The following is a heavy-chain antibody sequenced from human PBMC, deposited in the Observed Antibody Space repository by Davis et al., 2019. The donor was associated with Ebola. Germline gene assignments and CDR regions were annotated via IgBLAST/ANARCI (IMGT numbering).Heavy chain of an antibody. D-gene: IGHD3-22*01. CDR2: INSSGGGT. Sequence: PGGSLRLSCAASGFTFSICAMTWVRQAPGKGLEWVSSINSSGGGTYYADSVKGRFTISRDNAKNSLYLQMNSLRDEDTAVYYCARGFKYYYDSSGYSPYFDYWGQGTLVTVSS. CDR1: GFTFSICA. V-gene: IGHV3-23*01. CDR3: ARGFKYYYDSSGYSPYFDY. J-gene: IGHJ4*02.